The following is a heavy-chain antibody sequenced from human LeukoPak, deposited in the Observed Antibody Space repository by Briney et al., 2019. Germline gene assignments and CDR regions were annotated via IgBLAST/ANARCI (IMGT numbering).Heavy chain of an antibody. V-gene: IGHV1-69*13. CDR3: ASTGRGYSGYDFPWFDP. D-gene: IGHD5-12*01. CDR1: GGTFSSYA. CDR2: IIPIFGTA. J-gene: IGHJ5*02. Sequence: ASVKVSCKASGGTFSSYAISWVRQAPGQGLEWMGGIIPIFGTANYAQKFQGRVTITADESTSTAYMELSSLRSEDTAVYYCASTGRGYSGYDFPWFDPWGQGTLVTVSS.